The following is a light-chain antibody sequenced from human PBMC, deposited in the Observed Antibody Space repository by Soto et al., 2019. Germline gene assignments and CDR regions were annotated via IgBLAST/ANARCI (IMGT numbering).Light chain of an antibody. CDR1: QNVYNN. CDR2: DAS. Sequence: EIVLTQSPATLSVSQGEGATLSCKASQNVYNNLAWYQHRPGQPPRLLIYDASTRATGISARFSVSGYGTEFTPAISSLQSEYVAVYFCQQCRNWPLTFGGGTKVEI. V-gene: IGKV3-15*01. J-gene: IGKJ4*01. CDR3: QQCRNWPLT.